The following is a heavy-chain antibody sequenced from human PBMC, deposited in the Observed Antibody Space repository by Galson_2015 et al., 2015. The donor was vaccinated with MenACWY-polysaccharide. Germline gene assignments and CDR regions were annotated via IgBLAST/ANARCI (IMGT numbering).Heavy chain of an antibody. J-gene: IGHJ4*02. CDR3: ARERGAGGTYFNY. Sequence: SVKVSCKASGYTFTGYYIHWVRQAPGQGLEWMGRISPHSGATNCAQNFQGRVTMTRDTSISTAYMELSRLSSDDTAVYYCARERGAGGTYFNYWGQGTLVAV. CDR1: GYTFTGYY. V-gene: IGHV1-2*06. CDR2: ISPHSGAT.